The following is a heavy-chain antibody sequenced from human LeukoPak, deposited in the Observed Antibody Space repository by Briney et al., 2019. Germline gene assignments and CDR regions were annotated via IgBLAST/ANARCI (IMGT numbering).Heavy chain of an antibody. CDR3: ARTTEGYCRGRSCYSYYYMDV. D-gene: IGHD2-15*01. Sequence: PSETLSLTCTVSGGSISSDYWSWIRQPAGKGLEWIGRIYTSGSTTYNPSLKSRVTMSVDTSKNQFSLKLSSVTAADTAVYYCARTTEGYCRGRSCYSYYYMDVWGKGTTVTVSS. V-gene: IGHV4-4*07. CDR1: GGSISSDY. J-gene: IGHJ6*03. CDR2: IYTSGST.